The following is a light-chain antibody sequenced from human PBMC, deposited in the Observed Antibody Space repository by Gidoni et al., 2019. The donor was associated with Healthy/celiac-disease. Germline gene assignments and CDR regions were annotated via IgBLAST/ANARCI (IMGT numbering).Light chain of an antibody. CDR1: QSLLHSNGYNY. V-gene: IGKV2-28*01. CDR3: MQARKTSFT. Sequence: DMLMTPSPLSLPGTAGEPASISCRSSQSLLHSNGYNYLDWYLQKPGQSPQLLIYVGSNRASGVPDRFSGSGSGTDFTLNISRVEAEDVGVYYCMQARKTSFTFGPGTKVDIK. J-gene: IGKJ3*01. CDR2: VGS.